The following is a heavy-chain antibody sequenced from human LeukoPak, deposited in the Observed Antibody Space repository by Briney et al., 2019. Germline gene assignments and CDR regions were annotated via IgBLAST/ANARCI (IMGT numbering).Heavy chain of an antibody. V-gene: IGHV4-4*07. Sequence: SETLSLTCTVSGGSISSYYWSWIRQPAGKGLEWIGRIYTSGSTNYNPSLKSRVTMSVDTSKKQFSLQLRSVTAADTAVYYCARGYNWGSPTRNFYYLDVWGKGTRSPSP. CDR3: ARGYNWGSPTRNFYYLDV. CDR2: IYTSGST. D-gene: IGHD7-27*01. J-gene: IGHJ6*03. CDR1: GGSISSYY.